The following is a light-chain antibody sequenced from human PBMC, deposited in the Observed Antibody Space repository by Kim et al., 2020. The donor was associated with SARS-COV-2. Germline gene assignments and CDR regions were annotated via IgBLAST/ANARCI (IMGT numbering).Light chain of an antibody. CDR1: QRVRSNF. Sequence: SPGDRATLACRASQRVRSNFLAWYQHKPGQAPRLLIYGASSRANGVPDRFSGSGSGTDFTLTINRLEPEDFVVYYCQRYGGSPPYTFGQGTKLEI. CDR3: QRYGGSPPYT. CDR2: GAS. V-gene: IGKV3-20*01. J-gene: IGKJ2*01.